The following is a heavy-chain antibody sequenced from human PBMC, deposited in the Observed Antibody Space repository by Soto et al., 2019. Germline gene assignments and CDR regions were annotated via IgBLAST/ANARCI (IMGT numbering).Heavy chain of an antibody. CDR1: GGSFSGYY. Sequence: SETLSLTCAVYGGSFSGYYWSWIRQPPGKGLEWIGEINHSGSTNYNPSLKSRVTISVDTSKNQFSLKLSSVTAADTAVYYCARRDYGDQAYYYYYYMDVWGKGTTVTVS. CDR2: INHSGST. J-gene: IGHJ6*03. CDR3: ARRDYGDQAYYYYYYMDV. V-gene: IGHV4-34*01. D-gene: IGHD4-17*01.